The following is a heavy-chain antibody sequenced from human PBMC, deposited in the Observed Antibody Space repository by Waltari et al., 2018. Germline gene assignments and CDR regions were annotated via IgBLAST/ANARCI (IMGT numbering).Heavy chain of an antibody. CDR2: INSEGSTT. CDR3: ARAQLTMARNLDL. D-gene: IGHD3-10*01. Sequence: EVQLVESGGGLVQPGGSLGLSCVTSGFTFSSYWMHWVRKVPGKGLVWVSRINSEGSTTSYADSVKGRFTISRDNAKNTLCLQMNSLRADDTSVYYCARAQLTMARNLDLWGRGTLVTVSS. V-gene: IGHV3-74*01. J-gene: IGHJ2*01. CDR1: GFTFSSYW.